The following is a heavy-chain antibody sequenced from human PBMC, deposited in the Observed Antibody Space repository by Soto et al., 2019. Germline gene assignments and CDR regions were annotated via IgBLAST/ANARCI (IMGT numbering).Heavy chain of an antibody. Sequence: QVTLKESGPTLVKPTQTLTLTCTFSGVSLSTSGMGVGWIRQPPGKSLEWLALVYWDDDKRYSPSLKSRLTITKDTSKSQVGLTMTYMDPVDTATYYCAHMIEGAFFDPWGQGTLVTVSS. CDR1: GVSLSTSGMG. J-gene: IGHJ5*02. D-gene: IGHD2-21*01. CDR3: AHMIEGAFFDP. V-gene: IGHV2-5*02. CDR2: VYWDDDK.